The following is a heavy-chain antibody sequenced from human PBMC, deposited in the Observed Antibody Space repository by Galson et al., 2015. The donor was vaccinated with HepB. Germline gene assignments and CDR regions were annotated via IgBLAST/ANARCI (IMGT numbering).Heavy chain of an antibody. CDR1: GFTFSSYA. D-gene: IGHD3-22*01. CDR3: ARGHIPGQVVVIITPSYFQH. Sequence: SLRLSCAASGFTFSSYAMHWVRQAPGKGLEWVAVISYDGSNKYYADSVKGRFTISRDNSKNTLYLQMNSLRAEDTAVYYCARGHIPGQVVVIITPSYFQHWGQGTLVTVSS. J-gene: IGHJ1*01. CDR2: ISYDGSNK. V-gene: IGHV3-30*04.